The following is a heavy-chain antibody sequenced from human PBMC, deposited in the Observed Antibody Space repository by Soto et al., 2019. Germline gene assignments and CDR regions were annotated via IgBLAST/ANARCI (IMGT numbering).Heavy chain of an antibody. D-gene: IGHD6-19*01. CDR2: ISFDGDNF. CDR3: ARDLDSSGLLMSGLDS. Sequence: QVQLLESGGGLVQPGRSLRLSCGVSGFTFSSYYMHWVHWVRQAPGKGLEWVAGISFDGDNFYYTDSLKGRATISRDNSQNSIYPQLNSLRTEDSRVYFCARDLDSSGLLMSGLDSWGQGTPVTVSS. J-gene: IGHJ4*02. V-gene: IGHV3-30-3*01. CDR1: GFTFSSYY.